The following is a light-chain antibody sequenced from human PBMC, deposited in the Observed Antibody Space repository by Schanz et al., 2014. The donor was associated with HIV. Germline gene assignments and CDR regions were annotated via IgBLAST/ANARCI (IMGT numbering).Light chain of an antibody. Sequence: EIVLTQSPGTVSLSPGERATLSCRASQSVRNNLAWYQQKPGQAPRLLIYGASSRATGIPDRFSGSGSGTDFTLTISRLEPEDFAVYYCQQGGSWPLTFGGGTTVEIK. V-gene: IGKV3-20*01. CDR2: GAS. J-gene: IGKJ4*01. CDR1: QSVRNN. CDR3: QQGGSWPLT.